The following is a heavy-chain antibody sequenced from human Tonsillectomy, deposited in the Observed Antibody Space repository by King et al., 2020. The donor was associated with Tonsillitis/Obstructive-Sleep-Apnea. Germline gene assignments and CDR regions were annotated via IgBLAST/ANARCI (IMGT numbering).Heavy chain of an antibody. CDR3: SGNSSSSSGKTQDY. CDR2: ISSRSKTI. D-gene: IGHD6-6*01. Sequence: DVQLVESGGGLVQPGGSLRLSRAVSGFTFSSYSMNWVRQAPGKGLEWSSSISSRSKTIYYADAVKGRFTISRDNAKNSLYLQMNSLKDGDTAVYYCSGNSSSSSGKTQDYWGQGTLVTVSS. CDR1: GFTFSSYS. V-gene: IGHV3-48*02. J-gene: IGHJ4*02.